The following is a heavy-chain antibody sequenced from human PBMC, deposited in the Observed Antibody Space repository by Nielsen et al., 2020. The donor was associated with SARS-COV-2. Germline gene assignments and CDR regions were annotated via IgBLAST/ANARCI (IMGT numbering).Heavy chain of an antibody. CDR3: ASLDAVEMATIFPTDY. Sequence: ASVKVSCKASGYTFTGYYMHWVRQAPGQGLEWMGRINPNSGGTNYAQKFQGRVTMTRDTSISTAYMELSSLRSEDTAVYYCASLDAVEMATIFPTDYWGQGTLVTVSS. J-gene: IGHJ4*02. D-gene: IGHD5-24*01. CDR1: GYTFTGYY. V-gene: IGHV1-2*06. CDR2: INPNSGGT.